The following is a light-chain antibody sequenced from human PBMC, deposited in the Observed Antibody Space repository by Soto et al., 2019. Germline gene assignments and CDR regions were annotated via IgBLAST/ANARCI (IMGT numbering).Light chain of an antibody. V-gene: IGLV1-44*01. CDR1: DSNIGSDI. CDR2: TTN. CDR3: ATWDGGLSGPFV. J-gene: IGLJ1*01. Sequence: QSVLTQPPSASGTPGQRATISCCGSDSNIGSDIVNCYQLLPGAAPEVLINTTNQRPSGVPERFSGSKSGTSASLAISGLQSEDEAISSCATWDGGLSGPFVFGTGTKVTVL.